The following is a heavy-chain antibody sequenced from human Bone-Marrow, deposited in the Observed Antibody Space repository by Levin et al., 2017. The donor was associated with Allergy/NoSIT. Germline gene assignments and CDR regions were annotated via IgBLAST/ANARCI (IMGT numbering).Heavy chain of an antibody. V-gene: IGHV2-5*02. CDR2: IYWDGDK. CDR1: GFSLKTNGVG. D-gene: IGHD4/OR15-4a*01. Sequence: VSGPTLVKPTQTLTLTCSFSGFSLKTNGVGVGWIRQPPGKALEWLALIYWDGDKRYSPSLKTRLTITKDTSENQVVLTLADTDPVDTATYFCAHTPGLSCPKQDNWFDPWGQGTLVTVSS. CDR3: AHTPGLSCPKQDNWFDP. J-gene: IGHJ5*02.